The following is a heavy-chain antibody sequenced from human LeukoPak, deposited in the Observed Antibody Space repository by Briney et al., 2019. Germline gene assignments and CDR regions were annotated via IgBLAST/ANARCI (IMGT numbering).Heavy chain of an antibody. D-gene: IGHD6-13*01. CDR1: GFTFSSYG. CDR3: AKSAGY. Sequence: GRSLRLSCAASGFTFSSYGMHWVRQAPGKGLEWVAVISYDGSNKYYADSAKGRFTISRDNSKNTLYLQMNSLRAEDTAVYYCAKSAGYWGQGTLVTVSS. J-gene: IGHJ4*02. V-gene: IGHV3-30*18. CDR2: ISYDGSNK.